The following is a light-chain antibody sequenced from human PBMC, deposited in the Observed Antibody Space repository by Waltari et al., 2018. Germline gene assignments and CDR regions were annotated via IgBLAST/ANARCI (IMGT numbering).Light chain of an antibody. V-gene: IGKV1-5*03. Sequence: DVQMTQTPSTLSASVGDRVTITCRASQSVSDWVAWYQQKPGKAPKLLSYKSSYLEDGVPFRFSGSASGTEFTFAISSLQAGDFATYYCQQCHTFPRAFGQGTKVEV. CDR1: QSVSDW. CDR3: QQCHTFPRA. CDR2: KSS. J-gene: IGKJ1*01.